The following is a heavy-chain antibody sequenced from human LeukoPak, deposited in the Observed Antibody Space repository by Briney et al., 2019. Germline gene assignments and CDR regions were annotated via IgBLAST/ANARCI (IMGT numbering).Heavy chain of an antibody. Sequence: GRSLRLSCAASGFTFDDYAMHWVRQAPGKGLEWVSGISWNSGSIGYADSVKGRFTISRDNAKNSLYLQMNSLRAEDTALYYCANSRGYSYGSGYFDYWGQGTLVTVSS. D-gene: IGHD5-18*01. V-gene: IGHV3-9*01. CDR3: ANSRGYSYGSGYFDY. CDR1: GFTFDDYA. CDR2: ISWNSGSI. J-gene: IGHJ4*02.